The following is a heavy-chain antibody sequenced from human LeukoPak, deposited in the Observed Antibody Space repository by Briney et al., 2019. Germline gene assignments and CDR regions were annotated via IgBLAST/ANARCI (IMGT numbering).Heavy chain of an antibody. V-gene: IGHV3-30*02. CDR3: VRDYNRGFDY. CDR1: GFTFSHHG. CDR2: IRNDGSNH. D-gene: IGHD7-27*01. J-gene: IGHJ4*02. Sequence: PGGSLRLSCAASGFTFSHHGMHWVRQAPGKGLEWVAFIRNDGSNHYHADSVKGRFTISRDNSKNNVYLQMYSLRVEDTSIYYCVRDYNRGFDYWGQGTVVTVSS.